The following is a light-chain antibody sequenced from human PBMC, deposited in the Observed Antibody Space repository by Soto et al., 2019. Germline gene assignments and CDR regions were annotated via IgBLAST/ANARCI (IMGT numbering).Light chain of an antibody. CDR1: SSDVGAWNY. V-gene: IGLV2-11*01. J-gene: IGLJ3*02. CDR2: DIN. CDR3: CSYAGLYSWV. Sequence: QSVLTQPRSVSGSPGQSVTISCTGTSSDVGAWNYVSWYQQYPGQAPKLIIYDINERPSGVPDRFSGSKSGNTASLTISGLQVEDDADYYCCSYAGLYSWVFGGGTKLTV.